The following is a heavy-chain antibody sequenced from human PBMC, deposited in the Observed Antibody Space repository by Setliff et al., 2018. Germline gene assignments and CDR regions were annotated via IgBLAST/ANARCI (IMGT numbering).Heavy chain of an antibody. CDR1: GYSISGGYY. CDR3: ARLRSSVRALQPFDY. D-gene: IGHD3-10*01. CDR2: IYHSGST. V-gene: IGHV4-38-2*01. Sequence: SETLSLTCAVSGYSISGGYYWGWIRQPPGKGLEWIGSIYHSGSTYYNPSPKSRVTISVDTSKNQFSLKLSSVTAADTAVYYCARLRSSVRALQPFDYWGQGTLVTVSS. J-gene: IGHJ4*02.